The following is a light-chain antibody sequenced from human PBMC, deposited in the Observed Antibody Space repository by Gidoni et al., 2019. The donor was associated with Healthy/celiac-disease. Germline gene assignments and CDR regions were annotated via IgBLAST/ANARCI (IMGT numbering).Light chain of an antibody. J-gene: IGKJ4*01. V-gene: IGKV4-1*01. CDR1: QSVLYSPNNKNY. Sequence: DIVMTQSPASLAVSLGERATLNCKSSQSVLYSPNNKNYLAWYQQKPGQPPKLLIYWASTRESGVPDRFSGSGSGTDFTLTISSLQAEDVAVYYCQQYYSTPLTFGGGTKVEIK. CDR3: QQYYSTPLT. CDR2: WAS.